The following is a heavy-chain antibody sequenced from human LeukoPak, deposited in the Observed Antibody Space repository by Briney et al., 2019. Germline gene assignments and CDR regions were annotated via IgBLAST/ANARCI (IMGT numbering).Heavy chain of an antibody. CDR3: ARDLTDYGAFDY. J-gene: IGHJ4*02. D-gene: IGHD4-17*01. Sequence: PGGSLRLSCAASGFTFSDYYMSWIRQAPGKGLEWVSYISSSGSTIYYADSVKGRFTISRDDAKNSLYLQMNSLRAEDTALYYCARDLTDYGAFDYWGQGTLVTVSS. CDR1: GFTFSDYY. V-gene: IGHV3-11*01. CDR2: ISSSGSTI.